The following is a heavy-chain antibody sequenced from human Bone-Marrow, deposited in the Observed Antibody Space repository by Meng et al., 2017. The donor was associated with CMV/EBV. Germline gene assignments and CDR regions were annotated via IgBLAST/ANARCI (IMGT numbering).Heavy chain of an antibody. CDR3: AKEAPYNWNTFDI. D-gene: IGHD1/OR15-1a*01. CDR1: GFIFSSYT. J-gene: IGHJ3*02. CDR2: IRYDGSNK. V-gene: IGHV3-30*02. Sequence: GESLKISCAVSGFIFSSYTLHWVRQAPGKGLEWVAFIRYDGSNKYYADSVKGRFTISRDNSKNTLYLQMNSLRAEDTAVYYCAKEAPYNWNTFDIWGQGTMVTVSS.